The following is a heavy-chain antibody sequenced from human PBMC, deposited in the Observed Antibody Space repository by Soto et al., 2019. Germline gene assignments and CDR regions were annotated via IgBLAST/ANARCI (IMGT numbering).Heavy chain of an antibody. CDR1: GFSLDSYA. J-gene: IGHJ1*01. CDR2: VSYDGKNI. Sequence: QLVESGGGVVQPGRSLTLSCAATGFSLDSYAMHWVRQAPGKGHEWMAVVSYDGKNIYYADSVKGRFTISKDDSKNTLYLRMSRLTAEDTATYYCARDYGALPCDRFQHWGRGTLVTVSS. D-gene: IGHD3-10*01. CDR3: ARDYGALPCDRFQH. V-gene: IGHV3-30*03.